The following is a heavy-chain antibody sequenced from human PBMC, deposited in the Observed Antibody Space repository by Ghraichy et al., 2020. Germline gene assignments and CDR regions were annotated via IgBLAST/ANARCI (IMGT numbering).Heavy chain of an antibody. CDR1: GGSISSSGYY. Sequence: SETLSLTCTVSGGSISSSGYYWGWIRQPPGKGLEWIGSIYYSGSTYYNPSLKSRVTISVDTSKNQFSLKLSSVTATDTAVYYCARSVRSYFAEDAFDIWGQGTMVTVSS. D-gene: IGHD3-10*01. CDR2: IYYSGST. J-gene: IGHJ3*02. CDR3: ARSVRSYFAEDAFDI. V-gene: IGHV4-39*01.